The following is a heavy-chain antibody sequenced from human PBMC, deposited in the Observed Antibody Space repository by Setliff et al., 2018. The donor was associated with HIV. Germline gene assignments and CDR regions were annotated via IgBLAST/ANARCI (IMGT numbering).Heavy chain of an antibody. V-gene: IGHV4-39*01. Sequence: SETLSLTCTVPGGSINRRNYYWGWIRQPPGKGLEWIGTISYTGSTYYDPSLKRRVTISLDTSKNQFFLKLGSVTAPDTAIYYCARQTWEYYDTLTGYYRSPKNFDSWGQGTLVTVSS. CDR1: GGSINRRNYY. J-gene: IGHJ4*02. CDR3: ARQTWEYYDTLTGYYRSPKNFDS. D-gene: IGHD3-9*01. CDR2: ISYTGST.